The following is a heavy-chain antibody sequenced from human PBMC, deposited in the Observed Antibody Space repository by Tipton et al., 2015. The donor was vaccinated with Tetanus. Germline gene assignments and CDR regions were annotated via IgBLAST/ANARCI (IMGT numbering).Heavy chain of an antibody. CDR2: MFYSGSA. V-gene: IGHV4-30-4*01. Sequence: LSLTCTVSGGSISNDNYYWSWIRQPPGKGLEWIGYMFYSGSAYYNPSLKSRITISMDTSRNQFSLNLSSVTAADTAVYYCARGPTATSDYWGQGTLVTVSS. J-gene: IGHJ4*02. D-gene: IGHD4-17*01. CDR3: ARGPTATSDY. CDR1: GGSISNDNYY.